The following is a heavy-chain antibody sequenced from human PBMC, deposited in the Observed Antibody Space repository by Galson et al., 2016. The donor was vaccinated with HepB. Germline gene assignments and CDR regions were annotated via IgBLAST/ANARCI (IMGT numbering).Heavy chain of an antibody. CDR2: IIPSGGST. J-gene: IGHJ3*02. CDR1: GYTFTNYY. CDR3: ARGGYYSSGWYDAFDI. V-gene: IGHV1-46*01. D-gene: IGHD6-19*01. Sequence: SVKVSCKASGYTFTNYYLHWVRQAPGQGLEWMGVIIPSGGSTSYAQRFQGRVNLTRDTPTNTVYMDLSSLRSEDTAVYYCARGGYYSSGWYDAFDIWGQGTMVTVSS.